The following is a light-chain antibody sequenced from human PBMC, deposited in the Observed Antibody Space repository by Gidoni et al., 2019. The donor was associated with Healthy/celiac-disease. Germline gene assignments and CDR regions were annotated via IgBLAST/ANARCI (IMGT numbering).Light chain of an antibody. Sequence: NFMLTQPHSVSESPWKTVTISCTRSSGIIASNYVQWYQQRPGSSPTTVIYEDNQRPSGVPDRFSGSIDSSSNSASLTISGLKTEDEADYYCQSYDSSNQGVFGGGTKLTVL. CDR3: QSYDSSNQGV. CDR1: SGIIASNY. V-gene: IGLV6-57*01. J-gene: IGLJ2*01. CDR2: EDN.